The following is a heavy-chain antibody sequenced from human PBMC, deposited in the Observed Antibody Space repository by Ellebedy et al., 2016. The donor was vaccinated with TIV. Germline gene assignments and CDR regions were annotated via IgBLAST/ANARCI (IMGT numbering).Heavy chain of an antibody. J-gene: IGHJ6*02. CDR3: ARPTHYFGSGSPPYGIDV. D-gene: IGHD3-10*01. Sequence: GGSLRLSCAASGFTFSSYWMSWVRQAPGKGLEWVANIKQDGSEKYYVDSVKGRFTISRDNAKNSLYLQMSSLRAEDTAVYYCARPTHYFGSGSPPYGIDVWGQGTTVTVSS. V-gene: IGHV3-7*03. CDR2: IKQDGSEK. CDR1: GFTFSSYW.